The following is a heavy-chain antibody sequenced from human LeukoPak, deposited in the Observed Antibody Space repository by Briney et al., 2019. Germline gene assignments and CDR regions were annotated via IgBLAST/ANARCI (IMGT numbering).Heavy chain of an antibody. J-gene: IGHJ2*01. V-gene: IGHV3-13*01. CDR2: IGVVGDT. Sequence: GGSLGLSCAASGFTFSNYDFHWVRQAAGKGLEWVSAIGVVGDTYYSGSVKGRFTISRESAKNSLYLQMNSLRDGDTAVYYCAREYCSGGNGAGGFYFDLWGRGTPVTVSS. CDR1: GFTFSNYD. CDR3: AREYCSGGNGAGGFYFDL. D-gene: IGHD2-15*01.